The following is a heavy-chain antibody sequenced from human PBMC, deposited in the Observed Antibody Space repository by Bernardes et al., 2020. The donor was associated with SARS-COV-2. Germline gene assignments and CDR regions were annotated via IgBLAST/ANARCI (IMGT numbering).Heavy chain of an antibody. CDR1: GGSFSSYY. V-gene: IGHV4-34*01. CDR2: INHSGRS. J-gene: IGHJ1*01. D-gene: IGHD3-10*01. CDR3: ATGRFGEAPFHH. Sequence: SETLSLTCDFYGGSFSSYYWSWIRQPPGKGLQWIGEINHSGRSKYKPSLKSRVTISVDTSKKQFSVNLKSLTAADTGVYYCATGRFGEAPFHHWGQGT.